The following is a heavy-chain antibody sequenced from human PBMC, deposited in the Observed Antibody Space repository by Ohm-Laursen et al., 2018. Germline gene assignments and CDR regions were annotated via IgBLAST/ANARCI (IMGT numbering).Heavy chain of an antibody. D-gene: IGHD6-19*01. V-gene: IGHV3-7*01. CDR2: IKQDGSQT. CDR3: ARDSEVFLGSAWFCVFFI. CDR1: EFTLSTYR. J-gene: IGHJ3*02. Sequence: GSLRLSCSASEFTLSTYRMTWARQAPGKGLEWVANIKQDGSQTHYVDSVQGRFTISRDNAKSSLYLQMNSLRAEEPAFYYCARDSEVFLGSAWFCVFFIWGPLTMVTVSS.